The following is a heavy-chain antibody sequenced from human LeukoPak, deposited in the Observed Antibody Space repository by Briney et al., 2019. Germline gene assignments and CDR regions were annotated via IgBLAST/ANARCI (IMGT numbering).Heavy chain of an antibody. Sequence: SQTLSLTRTLSRGSLTSYYCSWVRQPPGKGLEWIGCIDYRGRTNYNPPLQRRVTISLDPSKNQFSLKLSSVTAADTAVYYCAVHRRGWNDWMAFDIWGQGTMVTVSS. CDR1: RGSLTSYY. D-gene: IGHD1-1*01. J-gene: IGHJ3*02. V-gene: IGHV4-59*08. CDR2: IDYRGRT. CDR3: AVHRRGWNDWMAFDI.